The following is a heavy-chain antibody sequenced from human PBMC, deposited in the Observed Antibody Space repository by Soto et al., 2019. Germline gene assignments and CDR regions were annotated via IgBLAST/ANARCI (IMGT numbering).Heavy chain of an antibody. CDR1: GYTFTGYY. D-gene: IGHD6-6*01. CDR3: ARDRVRSSGQKYXXXYGMXX. CDR2: INPNSGGT. V-gene: IGHV1-2*02. J-gene: IGHJ6*01. Sequence: GASVKVSCKASGYTFTGYYMHWVRKAPGQGLDGMGWINPNSGGTNYAQKFQGRVTMTRDTSISTAYMELSRLRSDDTAVYYCARDRVRSSGQKYXXXYGMXXWXXGTXVTVSS.